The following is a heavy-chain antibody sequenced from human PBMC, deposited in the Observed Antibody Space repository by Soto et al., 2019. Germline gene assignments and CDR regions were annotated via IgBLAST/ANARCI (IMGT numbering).Heavy chain of an antibody. D-gene: IGHD3-10*01. CDR3: ARDPRGGPSDSCGMDV. CDR2: INAGNGNT. CDR1: GYTFTSYA. J-gene: IGHJ6*02. Sequence: QVQLVQSGAEVKKPGASVKVSCKASGYTFTSYAMHWVRQAPGQRLEWMGWINAGNGNTKYSQKFQGRVTITRDTSASTAYRELSSLRSEDTAVYSWARDPRGGPSDSCGMDVGGQGPTVTVSS. V-gene: IGHV1-3*01.